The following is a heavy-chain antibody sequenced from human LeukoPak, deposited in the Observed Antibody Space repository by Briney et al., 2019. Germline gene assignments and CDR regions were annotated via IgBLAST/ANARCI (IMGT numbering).Heavy chain of an antibody. V-gene: IGHV1-2*02. CDR1: GYTFTGYY. CDR3: AREELYTRNEIDY. J-gene: IGHJ4*02. CDR2: INPNSGGT. D-gene: IGHD1-7*01. Sequence: GASVKVSCKASGYTFTGYYMHWVRQAPGQGLEWMGWINPNSGGTNYAQKFQGRVTMTRDTSISTAYMELSRLRSDDTAVYYCAREELYTRNEIDYWGQGTLVTVSS.